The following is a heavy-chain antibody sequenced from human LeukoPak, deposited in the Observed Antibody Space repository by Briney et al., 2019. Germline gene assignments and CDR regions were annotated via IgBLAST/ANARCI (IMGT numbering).Heavy chain of an antibody. Sequence: PGGSLRLSCAASGFTFSTCSMKWVRQAPGKALEWVSSISGSSYHIYYADSVKGRFTISRDNANNLLYLQMNSLRAEDTAVYYCARARYYYGPWGQGTLVTVSS. D-gene: IGHD3-10*01. CDR1: GFTFSTCS. J-gene: IGHJ5*02. CDR2: ISGSSYHI. CDR3: ARARYYYGP. V-gene: IGHV3-21*04.